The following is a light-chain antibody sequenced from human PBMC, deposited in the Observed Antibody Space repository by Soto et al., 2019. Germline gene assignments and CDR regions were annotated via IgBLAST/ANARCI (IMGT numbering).Light chain of an antibody. Sequence: EVVMTQSPATLSVSPGERATLSCRASQTVRDNLGWYQQKPGQPPRLLIYGATTRATGIPARFSGSGSGTEFTLTISSLQSEDFGLYYCHQYNNFWTFGQGTKVDIK. CDR3: HQYNNFWT. V-gene: IGKV3D-15*01. J-gene: IGKJ1*01. CDR2: GAT. CDR1: QTVRDN.